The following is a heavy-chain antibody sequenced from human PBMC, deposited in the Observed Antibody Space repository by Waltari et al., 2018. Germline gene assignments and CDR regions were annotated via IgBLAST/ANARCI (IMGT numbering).Heavy chain of an antibody. CDR1: GGSISSGGYS. J-gene: IGHJ6*03. Sequence: QLQLQESGSGLVKPSQTLSLTCAVSGGSISSGGYSWSWIRQPPGKGLEWIGYIYHSGGTYANPSLKSRVTISVDRSKNQFSLKLSSVTAADTAVYYCARSRPLLRYYYMDVWGKGTTVTVSS. D-gene: IGHD1-26*01. CDR3: ARSRPLLRYYYMDV. CDR2: IYHSGGT. V-gene: IGHV4-30-2*01.